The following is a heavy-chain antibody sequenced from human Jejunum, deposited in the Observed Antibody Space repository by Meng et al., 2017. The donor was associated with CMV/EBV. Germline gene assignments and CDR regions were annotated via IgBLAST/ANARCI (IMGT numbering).Heavy chain of an antibody. CDR3: ARGVVGTGN. CDR1: GYTFTRDA. V-gene: IGHV1-3*01. J-gene: IGHJ1*01. D-gene: IGHD1-1*01. Sequence: QVHFVQSGAEVKKPGAYVKVSCKASGYTFTRDAVYWVRQAPGQGLEWMGWINGGDGDTKYSQKFQDGVTITRDISANIVYLELSSLRFEDTAMYYCARGVVGTGNWGQGTLVTVSS. CDR2: INGGDGDT.